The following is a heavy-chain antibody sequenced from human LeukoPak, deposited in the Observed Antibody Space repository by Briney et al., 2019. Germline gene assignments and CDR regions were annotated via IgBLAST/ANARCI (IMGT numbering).Heavy chain of an antibody. Sequence: GGSLGLSCAAPGFMSHDYAIHWVRQAPGKGLEWVSLISGDGGSTFYADSVKGRFTISRDNSKNSLYLQMNSLRSDDTALYYCARESESSGWYDYWGQGTLVTVSS. CDR3: ARESESSGWYDY. J-gene: IGHJ4*02. CDR1: GFMSHDYA. D-gene: IGHD6-19*01. V-gene: IGHV3-43*02. CDR2: ISGDGGST.